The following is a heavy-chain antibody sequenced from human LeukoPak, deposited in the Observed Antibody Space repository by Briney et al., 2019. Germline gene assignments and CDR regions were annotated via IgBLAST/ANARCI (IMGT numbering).Heavy chain of an antibody. CDR2: IYYSGST. V-gene: IGHV4-39*01. CDR1: GGSIFSSTYY. CDR3: ARLCSSSPNWYFDL. D-gene: IGHD6-6*01. Sequence: SETLSLTCTVSGGSIFSSTYYWGWIRQPPGKGLEWIGSIYYSGSTYYNPSLKSRVTMSVDTSKNQFSLKLTSVTPADTAVYDCARLCSSSPNWYFDLWGHGTLVTVSS. J-gene: IGHJ2*01.